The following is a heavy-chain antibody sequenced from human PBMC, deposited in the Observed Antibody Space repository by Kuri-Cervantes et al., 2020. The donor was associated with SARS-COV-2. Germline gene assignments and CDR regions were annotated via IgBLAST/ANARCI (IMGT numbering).Heavy chain of an antibody. CDR2: ISSSGSTI. V-gene: IGHV3-11*04. Sequence: GESLKISCAASGFTFSDYYMSWIRQAPGKGLEWVSYISSSGSTIYYADSVKGRFTVSRDNAKNSLYLQMSSLRAEDTAVYYCARNDFWSGYYFDYWGQGTLVTVSS. D-gene: IGHD3-3*01. CDR3: ARNDFWSGYYFDY. CDR1: GFTFSDYY. J-gene: IGHJ4*02.